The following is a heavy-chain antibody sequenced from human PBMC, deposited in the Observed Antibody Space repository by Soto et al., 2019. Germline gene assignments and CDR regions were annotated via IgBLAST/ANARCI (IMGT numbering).Heavy chain of an antibody. J-gene: IGHJ2*01. D-gene: IGHD6-13*01. CDR1: GFTFSDYY. Sequence: QVQLAESGGGLVKPGGSLRLSCAASGFTFSDYYMSWIRQAPGKGLEWVSYISSSSSYTNYADSVKGRFTISRDNAKNSLYRQMNSLRVEDTAVYYCARTIAAAGGRRYFDLWGRGTLVTVSS. CDR2: ISSSSSYT. V-gene: IGHV3-11*05. CDR3: ARTIAAAGGRRYFDL.